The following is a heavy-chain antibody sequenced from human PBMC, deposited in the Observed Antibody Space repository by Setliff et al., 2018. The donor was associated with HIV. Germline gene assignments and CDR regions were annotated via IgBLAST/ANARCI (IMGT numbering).Heavy chain of an antibody. CDR3: ARTGLSSIAALRDAFDI. CDR2: ISSGSTYI. J-gene: IGHJ3*02. Sequence: GGSLRLSCAASAFTFSSYSMNWVRQAPGKGLEWVSFISSGSTYIYYADSVRGRFTISRDNAKNSLFLQMNSLRDEDTAIYYCARTGLSSIAALRDAFDIWGQGTMVTVSS. V-gene: IGHV3-21*01. CDR1: AFTFSSYS. D-gene: IGHD6-6*01.